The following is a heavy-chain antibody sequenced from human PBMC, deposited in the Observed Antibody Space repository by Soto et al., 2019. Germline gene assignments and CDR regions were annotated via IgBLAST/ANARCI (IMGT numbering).Heavy chain of an antibody. CDR1: GFTFSSYD. CDR2: ISGSARTI. D-gene: IGHD3-22*01. CDR3: ARGDDNSGYYYAFDY. J-gene: IGHJ4*02. Sequence: GGSLRLSCEASGFTFSSYDMNWVRQAPGKGLEWLSYISGSARTIYYADSVKGRFIISRDGAKKSLFLQMNSLRAEDTALYYCARGDDNSGYYYAFDYWGQGTPVTVSS. V-gene: IGHV3-48*03.